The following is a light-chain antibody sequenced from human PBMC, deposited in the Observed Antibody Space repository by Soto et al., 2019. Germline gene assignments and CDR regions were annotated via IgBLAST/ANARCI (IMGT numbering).Light chain of an antibody. CDR3: QTYDSSLSGLYV. CDR2: DVT. V-gene: IGLV2-11*01. Sequence: QSVLTQPRSVSGSPGQSVTISCTGSYSDVGTFYFVSWYQQYPGKGPKLIIYDVTERPSGVPDRFSGSKSGTSASLAIAGLQTEDEGDYYCQTYDSSLSGLYVFGTGTKVTVL. J-gene: IGLJ1*01. CDR1: YSDVGTFYF.